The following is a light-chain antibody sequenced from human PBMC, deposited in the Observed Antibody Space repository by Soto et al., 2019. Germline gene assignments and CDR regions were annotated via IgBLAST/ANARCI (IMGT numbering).Light chain of an antibody. CDR1: SSDVGGYNY. CDR3: SSYAGRNNFV. CDR2: KVS. Sequence: QSVLTQPPSASGSPGQSVTISCTGTSSDVGGYNYVSWYQQHPGKAPKLMIYKVSERPSGVPDRFSGSKSSNTASLTVSGLQDEDEADYYCSSYAGRNNFVFGTGTKVTV. J-gene: IGLJ1*01. V-gene: IGLV2-8*01.